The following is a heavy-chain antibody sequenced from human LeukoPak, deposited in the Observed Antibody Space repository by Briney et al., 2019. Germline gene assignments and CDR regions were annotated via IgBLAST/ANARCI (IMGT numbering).Heavy chain of an antibody. CDR2: IYYTGST. V-gene: IGHV4-59*01. Sequence: SETLSLTCSVSGASISPYYWTWIRQPPGRGREWIGYIYYTGSTTYNSSLKSRVTMSVDTATNQFTLELSSVTAADTAVYYCARGTKTGNTGYDWSYWGQGSLVTVSS. J-gene: IGHJ4*02. CDR3: ARGTKTGNTGYDWSY. CDR1: GASISPYY. D-gene: IGHD5-12*01.